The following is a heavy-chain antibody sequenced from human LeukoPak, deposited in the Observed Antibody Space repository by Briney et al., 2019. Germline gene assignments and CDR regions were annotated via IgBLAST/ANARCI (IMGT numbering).Heavy chain of an antibody. CDR2: IIPIFGTA. V-gene: IGHV1-69*06. CDR1: GATFSSYA. D-gene: IGHD3-10*01. CDR3: ARAELLWFGELKYYWFDS. J-gene: IGHJ5*01. Sequence: SVKLSCKASGATFSSYAISWVRQAPGQGLEWMGGIIPIFGTANYAQEFQGRATITADKSTSTAYMELSSLRSEDTAVYYCARAELLWFGELKYYWFDSWGQGTLVSVSS.